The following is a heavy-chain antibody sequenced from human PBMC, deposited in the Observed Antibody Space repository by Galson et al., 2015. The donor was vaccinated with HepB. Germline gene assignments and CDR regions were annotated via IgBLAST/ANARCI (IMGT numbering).Heavy chain of an antibody. CDR3: ARDRSSQLDY. J-gene: IGHJ4*02. CDR1: GFTFSSYA. Sequence: SLRLSCAASGFTFSSYAMHWVRQAPGKGLEWVAVISYDGSNKYYADSVKGRFTISRDNSKNTLYLQMNSLRAEDTAVYYCARDRSSQLDYWGQGTLVTVSS. V-gene: IGHV3-30-3*01. CDR2: ISYDGSNK. D-gene: IGHD1-26*01.